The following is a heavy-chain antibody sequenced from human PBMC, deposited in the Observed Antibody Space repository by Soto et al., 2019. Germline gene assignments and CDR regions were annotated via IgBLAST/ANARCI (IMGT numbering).Heavy chain of an antibody. D-gene: IGHD2-2*02. V-gene: IGHV5-10-1*01. Sequence: GESLKISCKGSGYIFRNNWITWVRQMPGKGLEWVGRIDLTDSYTSYSPSFQGHVSFSADKSINTTYLHFSSLKASDTAMYYCARHRPWGDQLLYLRSSDMDVWGQGTTVTVSS. CDR3: ARHRPWGDQLLYLRSSDMDV. CDR2: IDLTDSYT. CDR1: GYIFRNNW. J-gene: IGHJ6*02.